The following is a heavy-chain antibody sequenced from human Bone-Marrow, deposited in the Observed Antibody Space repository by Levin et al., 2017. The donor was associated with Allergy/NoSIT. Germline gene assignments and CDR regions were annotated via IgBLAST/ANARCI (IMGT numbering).Heavy chain of an antibody. J-gene: IGHJ4*02. CDR1: GGSISSSSYY. D-gene: IGHD3-16*01. CDR2: IYYSGST. CDR3: ARHGPVMITFLTGFGY. Sequence: SQTLSLTCTVSGGSISSSSYYWGWIRQPPGKGLEWIGSIYYSGSTYYNPSLKSRVTISVDTSKNQFSLKLSSVTAADTAVYYCARHGPVMITFLTGFGYWGQGTLVTVSS. V-gene: IGHV4-39*01.